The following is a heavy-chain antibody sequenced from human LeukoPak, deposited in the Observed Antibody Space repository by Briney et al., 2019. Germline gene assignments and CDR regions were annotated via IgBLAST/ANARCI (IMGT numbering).Heavy chain of an antibody. Sequence: ASVKVSCKASGCTFTSYAMHWVRQAPGQRLEWMGWINAGNGNTKYSQKFQGRVTITRDTSASTAYMELSSLRSEDTAVYYCARDRVGAPRWFDPWGQGTLVTVSS. D-gene: IGHD1-26*01. CDR2: INAGNGNT. CDR1: GCTFTSYA. CDR3: ARDRVGAPRWFDP. J-gene: IGHJ5*02. V-gene: IGHV1-3*01.